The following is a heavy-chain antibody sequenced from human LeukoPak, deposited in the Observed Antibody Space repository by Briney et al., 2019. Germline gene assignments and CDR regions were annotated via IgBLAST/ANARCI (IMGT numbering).Heavy chain of an antibody. D-gene: IGHD1-26*01. CDR2: ISSSSSYI. CDR3: ARGVGPSVAFDI. Sequence: PGGSLRLSCAASGFTFSSYSMNWVRQAPGKGLEWVSSISSSSSYIYYADSVKGRFTISRDNAKNSLYLQMNSLRAEDTAVYYCARGVGPSVAFDIWGQGTMVTVSS. J-gene: IGHJ3*02. V-gene: IGHV3-21*01. CDR1: GFTFSSYS.